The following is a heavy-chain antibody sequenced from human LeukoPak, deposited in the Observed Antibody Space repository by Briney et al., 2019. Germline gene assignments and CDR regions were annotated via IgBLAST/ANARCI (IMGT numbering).Heavy chain of an antibody. J-gene: IGHJ4*02. CDR2: INPSGGST. CDR3: ARYGAAFGPIDY. V-gene: IGHV1-46*01. Sequence: GASVKVSCKASGYTFSIYYLLWVRQAPGQGLEWMGMINPSGGSTTYAQEFQGRVTLTRDTSTSTVYMEVRSLRSDDTAVYYCARYGAAFGPIDYWGQGTLVTASS. D-gene: IGHD3-10*01. CDR1: GYTFSIYY.